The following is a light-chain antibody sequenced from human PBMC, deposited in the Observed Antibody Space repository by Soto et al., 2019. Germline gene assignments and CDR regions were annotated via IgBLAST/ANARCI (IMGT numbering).Light chain of an antibody. CDR1: SSNIGSNH. CDR2: RNN. J-gene: IGLJ7*01. CDR3: AAWDDSRSGPV. Sequence: QSVLTQPPSASGTPGQRVTISCSGSSSNIGSNHVYWYQQLPGTAPKLLISRNNQRPSGVPDRFSGSKSGTSGSLAISGLRSDDEADYYCAAWDDSRSGPVFGGGTQLTVL. V-gene: IGLV1-47*01.